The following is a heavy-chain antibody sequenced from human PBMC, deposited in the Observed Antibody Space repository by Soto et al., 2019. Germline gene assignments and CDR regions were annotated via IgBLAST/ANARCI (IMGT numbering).Heavy chain of an antibody. D-gene: IGHD6-6*01. J-gene: IGHJ6*02. Sequence: QVQLVESGGGVVQPGRSLRLSCAASGFTFSSYAMHWVRQAPGKGLEWVAVISYDGSNKYYADSVKGRFTISRDNSKNTLYLQLNSLRAEDTAVYYCARVGKQLVSSGYYYYGMDVWGQGTTVTVSS. V-gene: IGHV3-30-3*01. CDR3: ARVGKQLVSSGYYYYGMDV. CDR1: GFTFSSYA. CDR2: ISYDGSNK.